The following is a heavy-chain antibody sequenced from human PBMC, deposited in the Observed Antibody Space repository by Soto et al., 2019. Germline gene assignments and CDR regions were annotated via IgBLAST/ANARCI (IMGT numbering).Heavy chain of an antibody. Sequence: PGGSLRLSCAASGFTFSIYGMHLVRQSPGKGLEWVAVIWYDGSNKYYADSVKGRFTISRDNSKNTLYLQMNSLRAEDTAVYYCARDPHYYDSTGYHDYWGQGNLVTVSS. CDR2: IWYDGSNK. J-gene: IGHJ4*02. D-gene: IGHD3-22*01. V-gene: IGHV3-33*01. CDR1: GFTFSIYG. CDR3: ARDPHYYDSTGYHDY.